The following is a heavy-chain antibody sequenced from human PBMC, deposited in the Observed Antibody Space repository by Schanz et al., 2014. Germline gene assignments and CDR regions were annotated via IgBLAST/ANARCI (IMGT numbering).Heavy chain of an antibody. D-gene: IGHD6-13*01. V-gene: IGHV3-23*01. J-gene: IGHJ4*01. Sequence: DVQLLESGGGLVQPGGSLRLSCAASGFTFNSYAMTWVRQAPGKGLEWVSSISHSGGSKYYADSVKGRFTISRDNSENTLYLQMNSLSADGTAVFYCAREQIMAAAGLVDYWGHGTLVTVSS. CDR2: ISHSGGSK. CDR3: AREQIMAAAGLVDY. CDR1: GFTFNSYA.